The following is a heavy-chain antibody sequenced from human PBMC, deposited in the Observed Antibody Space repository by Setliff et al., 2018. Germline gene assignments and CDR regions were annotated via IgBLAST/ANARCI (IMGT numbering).Heavy chain of an antibody. D-gene: IGHD3-9*01. J-gene: IGHJ5*02. CDR1: GYAFTGYY. CDR3: ARSNYDILTRNWFDP. V-gene: IGHV1-2*06. CDR2: INPNSGGT. Sequence: ASVKVSCKASGYAFTGYYMHWVRQAPGQGLEWMGRINPNSGGTNYAQKFQGRVTMTRDTSISTAYMELSRLRSDDTAVYYCARSNYDILTRNWFDPWGQGTLVTVS.